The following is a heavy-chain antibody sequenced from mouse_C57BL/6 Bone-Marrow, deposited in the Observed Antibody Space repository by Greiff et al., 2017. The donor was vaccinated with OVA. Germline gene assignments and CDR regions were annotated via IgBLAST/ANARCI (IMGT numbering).Heavy chain of an antibody. V-gene: IGHV5-9-1*02. Sequence: EVKVEESGEGLVKPGGSLKLSCAASGFTFSSYAMSWVRQTPEKRLEWVAYISSGGDYIYYADTVKGRLTISRDNARNTLYLQMSSLKSEDTAMYYCTKVLAAFDVWGTGTTVTVSS. CDR1: GFTFSSYA. D-gene: IGHD1-3*01. CDR3: TKVLAAFDV. CDR2: ISSGGDYI. J-gene: IGHJ1*03.